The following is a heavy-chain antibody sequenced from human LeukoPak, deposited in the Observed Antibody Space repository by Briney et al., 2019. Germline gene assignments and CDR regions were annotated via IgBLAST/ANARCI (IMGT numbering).Heavy chain of an antibody. CDR1: GYTFTSYD. Sequence: ASVKVSCKASGYTFTSYDINWVRQATGQGLEWMGWMNPNSGNTGYAQKFQGRVTMTRNTSISTAYMELSSLRSEDTAVYYCARGPSVLRYFDWLPDYWGQGTLVTVSS. CDR2: MNPNSGNT. D-gene: IGHD3-9*01. J-gene: IGHJ4*02. CDR3: ARGPSVLRYFDWLPDY. V-gene: IGHV1-8*01.